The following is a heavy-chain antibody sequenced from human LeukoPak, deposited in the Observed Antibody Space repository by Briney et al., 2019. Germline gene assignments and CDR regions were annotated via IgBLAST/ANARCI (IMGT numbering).Heavy chain of an antibody. CDR2: ISSDASST. CDR1: GFTFSSYW. CDR3: ARARGYYYDSFDY. D-gene: IGHD3-22*01. V-gene: IGHV3-74*01. Sequence: GGSLRLSCAASGFTFSSYWMHWVRQAPGEGLVWVSRISSDASSTSYADSVKGRFTISRDNAENTLFLQMNSLTAEDTAVYYCARARGYYYDSFDYWGQGTLVTVSS. J-gene: IGHJ4*02.